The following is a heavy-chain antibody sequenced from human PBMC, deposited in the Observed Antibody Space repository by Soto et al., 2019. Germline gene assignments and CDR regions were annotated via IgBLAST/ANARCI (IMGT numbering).Heavy chain of an antibody. Sequence: GESLKISCKGSGYSFTNYCIVLVLQMPGKGLEWMGIIYPCDSDTRYSPSFQGQVTISADKSISTAYLQWSSLKASDTAMYYCARRFDFWSGSGSYYYGLDVWGQGTTVTVSS. CDR3: ARRFDFWSGSGSYYYGLDV. CDR1: GYSFTNYC. J-gene: IGHJ6*02. D-gene: IGHD3-3*01. V-gene: IGHV5-51*01. CDR2: IYPCDSDT.